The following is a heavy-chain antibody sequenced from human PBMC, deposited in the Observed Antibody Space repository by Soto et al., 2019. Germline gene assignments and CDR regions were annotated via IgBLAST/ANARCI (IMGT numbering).Heavy chain of an antibody. V-gene: IGHV3-48*03. J-gene: IGHJ6*02. D-gene: IGHD6-13*01. CDR2: ISSSGSTI. Sequence: EVQLVESGGGLVQPGGSLRLSCAASGFTFSSYEMNWVRQAPGKGLEWVSYISSSGSTIYYADSVEGRFTISRDNAKNSLYLQMNSLRAEDTAVYYCARDGGYSSSWAMDVWGQGTTVTVSS. CDR1: GFTFSSYE. CDR3: ARDGGYSSSWAMDV.